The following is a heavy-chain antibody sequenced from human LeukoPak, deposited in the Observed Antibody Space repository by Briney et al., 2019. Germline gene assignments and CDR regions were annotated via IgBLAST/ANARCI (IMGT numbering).Heavy chain of an antibody. V-gene: IGHV1-69*06. CDR1: GGTFNSYA. Sequence: SVKVSCKASGGTFNSYAISWVRQAPGQGLEWMGGIIPIFGTANYAQKFQGRVTITADKSTSTAYMELSSLRSEDTAVYYCAGNGYYDFWSDTTRDNWFDPWGQGTLVTVSS. J-gene: IGHJ5*02. CDR2: IIPIFGTA. D-gene: IGHD3-3*01. CDR3: AGNGYYDFWSDTTRDNWFDP.